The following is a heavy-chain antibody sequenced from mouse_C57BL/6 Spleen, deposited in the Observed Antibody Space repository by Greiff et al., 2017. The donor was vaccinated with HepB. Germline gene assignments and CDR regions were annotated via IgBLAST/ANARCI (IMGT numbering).Heavy chain of an antibody. CDR3: ARLYYDYDVGNYYAMDY. D-gene: IGHD2-4*01. V-gene: IGHV1-81*01. CDR2: IYPRSGNT. Sequence: VQLQQSGAELARPGASVKLSCKASGYTFTSYGISWVKQSTGQGLEWIGEIYPRSGNTYYNEKFKGKATLTADKSSSTAYMELRSLTSEDSAVYVCARLYYDYDVGNYYAMDYWGQGTSVTVSS. J-gene: IGHJ4*01. CDR1: GYTFTSYG.